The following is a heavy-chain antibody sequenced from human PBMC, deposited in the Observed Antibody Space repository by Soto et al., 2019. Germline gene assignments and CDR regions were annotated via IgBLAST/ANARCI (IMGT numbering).Heavy chain of an antibody. D-gene: IGHD6-13*01. CDR3: ARLKSAAAGMDV. J-gene: IGHJ6*02. V-gene: IGHV5-51*01. CDR2: IYPGDSDT. Sequence: GESLKISCKASGYSFTTFWIGWVRQMPGKGLEWMGIIYPGDSDTKYSPSLQGQVSISADTSISTAYLQWSSLKAADTAIYYCARLKSAAAGMDVWGQGTTVTVSS. CDR1: GYSFTTFW.